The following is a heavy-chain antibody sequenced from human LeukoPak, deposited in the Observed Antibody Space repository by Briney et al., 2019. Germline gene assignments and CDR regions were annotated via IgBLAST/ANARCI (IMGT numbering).Heavy chain of an antibody. CDR3: ARDGRLYSSGFDY. J-gene: IGHJ4*02. CDR1: GFTFSSYS. CDR2: ISSSSSYI. Sequence: GGSLRLSCAASGFTFSSYSMNWVRQAPGKGLEWVSSISSSSSYIYYADSVKGRFTISRGNAKNSLYLQMNSLRAEDTAVYYCARDGRLYSSGFDYWGQGTLVTVSS. V-gene: IGHV3-21*01. D-gene: IGHD6-19*01.